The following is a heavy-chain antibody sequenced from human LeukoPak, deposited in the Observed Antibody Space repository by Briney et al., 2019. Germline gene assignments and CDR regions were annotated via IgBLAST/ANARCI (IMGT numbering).Heavy chain of an antibody. CDR1: GSSFSNYA. J-gene: IGHJ4*02. CDR3: AKATGYSRSWSGGNFDS. V-gene: IGHV3-23*01. D-gene: IGHD6-13*01. CDR2: ISGSGGST. Sequence: GVSLRLSCAASGSSFSNYAMSWVRQAPGKGLEWVSAISGSGGSTYYAGSVKGRFTISRDNSKNTLYLQMNSLRAEDTAAYYCAKATGYSRSWSGGNFDSWGQGTLVTVSS.